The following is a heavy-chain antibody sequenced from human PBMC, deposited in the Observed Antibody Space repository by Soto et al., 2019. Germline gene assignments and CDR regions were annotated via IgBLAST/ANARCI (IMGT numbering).Heavy chain of an antibody. J-gene: IGHJ4*02. CDR2: ISGGTNST. CDR1: GFTFSNYA. Sequence: EVRLLESGGGLVQPGGSLRLSCAASGFTFSNYAMSWVRQAPGKGLEWVSSISGGTNSTYYADSVKGRFAISRDNSKNNLFLQMNGLSGEDTAVYYWSKGLKDFGEYRPPFGYLGPGTLVTVSS. D-gene: IGHD4-17*01. CDR3: SKGLKDFGEYRPPFGY. V-gene: IGHV3-23*01.